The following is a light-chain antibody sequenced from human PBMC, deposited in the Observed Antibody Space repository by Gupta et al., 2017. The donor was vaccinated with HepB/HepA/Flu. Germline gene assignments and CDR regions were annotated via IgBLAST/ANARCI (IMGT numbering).Light chain of an antibody. Sequence: SSELTQDPAVSVALGKTVRITCQGDSLRKYYASWYQQKPGQAPVLVLYGKNNRPSVIPDRFSGSSSGNTASLTTTGAQAEDEADYYCNSRDSSVNNVVFGGGAKLTVL. CDR1: SLRKYY. J-gene: IGLJ2*01. CDR3: NSRDSSVNNVV. V-gene: IGLV3-19*01. CDR2: GKN.